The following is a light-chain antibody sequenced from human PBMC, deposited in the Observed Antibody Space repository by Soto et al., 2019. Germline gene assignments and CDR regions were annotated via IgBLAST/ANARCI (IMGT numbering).Light chain of an antibody. V-gene: IGKV1-33*01. J-gene: IGKJ4*01. CDR2: DAS. Sequence: DLQMTQSPSSLSASVGDRVTITCQASQDISNYLNWYQQKPGKAPKLLIYDASNLETGVPSRFSGSGSGTDFTFTISSLQPEDIAAYYCQQYDNLPRLTFGGRTKVEIK. CDR3: QQYDNLPRLT. CDR1: QDISNY.